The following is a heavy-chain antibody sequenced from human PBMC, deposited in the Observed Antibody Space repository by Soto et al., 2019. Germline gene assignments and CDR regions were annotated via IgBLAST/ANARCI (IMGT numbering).Heavy chain of an antibody. D-gene: IGHD3-3*01. CDR2: IYYSGST. CDR1: GGSISSGGYY. J-gene: IGHJ6*02. Sequence: SETLSLTCTVSGGSISSGGYYWSWIRQHPGKGLEWIGYIYYSGSTYYNPSLKSRVTISVDTSKNQFSLKLSSVTAADTAVYYCARGGGYYDFWSGYYKTPVYGMDVWGQGTTVTVSS. CDR3: ARGGGYYDFWSGYYKTPVYGMDV. V-gene: IGHV4-31*03.